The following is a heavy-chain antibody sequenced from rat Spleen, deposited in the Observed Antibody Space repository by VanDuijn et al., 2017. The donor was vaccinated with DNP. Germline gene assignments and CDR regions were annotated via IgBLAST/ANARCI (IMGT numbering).Heavy chain of an antibody. CDR1: GFIFSNYW. V-gene: IGHV5-31*01. CDR3: TRHRAGIRGFDY. J-gene: IGHJ4*01. D-gene: IGHD1-4*01. Sequence: EVQLVESGGGPVQPGRSLKLSCVASGFIFSNYWMTWIRQAPGKGLEWVASIINIGGTTYYPDSVKGRFTISRDDARSTLYLQMNSLRSEDTATYYCTRHRAGIRGFDYWGQGASVTVSS. CDR2: IINIGGTT.